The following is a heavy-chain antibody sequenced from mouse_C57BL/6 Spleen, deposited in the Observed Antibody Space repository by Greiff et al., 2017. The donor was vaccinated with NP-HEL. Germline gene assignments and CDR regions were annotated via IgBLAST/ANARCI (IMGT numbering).Heavy chain of an antibody. V-gene: IGHV1-64*01. Sequence: VQLQQPGAELVKPGASVKLSCKASGYTFTSYWMNWVKQRPGQGLEWIGMIHPNSGSTNYNEKFKSKATLTVDKSSSTAYLQLSSLASEDSAVYYCAPITAVVAARAYWGQGTLVTVSA. CDR2: IHPNSGST. CDR3: APITAVVAARAY. J-gene: IGHJ3*01. D-gene: IGHD1-1*01. CDR1: GYTFTSYW.